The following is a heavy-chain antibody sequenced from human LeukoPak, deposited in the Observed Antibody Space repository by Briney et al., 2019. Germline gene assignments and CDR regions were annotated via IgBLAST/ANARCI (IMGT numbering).Heavy chain of an antibody. Sequence: SVKVSCKASGGTFSSYAISWVRQAPGQGLEWMGGVIPIFGTANYAQKFQGRVTITADESTSTAYMELSSLRSEDTAVYYCATDGPYNYYDNSGDYSSLDYWGQGTLVTVSS. J-gene: IGHJ4*02. CDR2: VIPIFGTA. V-gene: IGHV1-69*01. CDR3: ATDGPYNYYDNSGDYSSLDY. D-gene: IGHD3-22*01. CDR1: GGTFSSYA.